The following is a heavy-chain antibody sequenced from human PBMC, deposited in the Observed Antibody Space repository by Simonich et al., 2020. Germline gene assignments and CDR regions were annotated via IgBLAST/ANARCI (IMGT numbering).Heavy chain of an antibody. CDR3: TREKGDYYDSSGYYAFDI. Sequence: EVQLVESGGGLVQPGRSLRLSCTASGFTFGDYAMSCFRQAPGKGLGWVGFIRSKAYGGKTEYAASVKGRFTISRDDSKSIAYLQMNSLKTEDTAVYYCTREKGDYYDSSGYYAFDIWGQGTMVTVSS. V-gene: IGHV3-49*03. D-gene: IGHD3-22*01. J-gene: IGHJ3*02. CDR2: IRSKAYGGKT. CDR1: GFTFGDYA.